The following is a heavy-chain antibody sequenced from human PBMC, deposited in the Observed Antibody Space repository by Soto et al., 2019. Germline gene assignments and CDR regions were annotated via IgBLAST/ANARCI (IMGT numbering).Heavy chain of an antibody. Sequence: PSETLSLTCTVSGGSISSAAYNWNWIRQHPGKGLEWIGYIFYSGSTYYNPSLKSRLTISVDTSKNQFSLKLSSVTAADTAVYYCARSPYSSTSPRRDWFDPWGQGTLVTAPQ. CDR2: IFYSGST. D-gene: IGHD6-13*01. V-gene: IGHV4-31*03. CDR1: GGSISSAAYN. J-gene: IGHJ5*02. CDR3: ARSPYSSTSPRRDWFDP.